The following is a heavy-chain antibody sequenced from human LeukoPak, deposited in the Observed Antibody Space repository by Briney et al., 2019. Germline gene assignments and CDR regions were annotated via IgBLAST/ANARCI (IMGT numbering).Heavy chain of an antibody. J-gene: IGHJ6*02. V-gene: IGHV5-51*01. CDR3: ARTLLNYYDSSGYYSREYYYYGMDV. CDR1: GYTFTSYW. D-gene: IGHD3-22*01. Sequence: ASVKVSCKASGYTFTSYWIGWVRQMPGKGLEWMGIIYPGDSDTRYSPSFQGQVTISADKSISTAYLQWSSLKASDTAMYYCARTLLNYYDSSGYYSREYYYYGMDVWGQGTTVTVSS. CDR2: IYPGDSDT.